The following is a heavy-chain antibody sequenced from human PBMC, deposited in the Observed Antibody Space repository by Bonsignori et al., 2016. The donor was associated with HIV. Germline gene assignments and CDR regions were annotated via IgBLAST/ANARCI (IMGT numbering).Heavy chain of an antibody. CDR3: ARTYSSTWYGPRPDFDL. V-gene: IGHV3-48*03. D-gene: IGHD6-13*01. Sequence: GGSLRLSCVASGLTFSSYEMNWVRQAPGRGLEWLSYISAGGRTIYYADSVKGRFTISRDNAKNSLYLQMDTLRAEDTALYYCARTYSSTWYGPRPDFDLWGRGTLVTVSS. CDR2: ISAGGRTI. J-gene: IGHJ2*01. CDR1: GLTFSSYE.